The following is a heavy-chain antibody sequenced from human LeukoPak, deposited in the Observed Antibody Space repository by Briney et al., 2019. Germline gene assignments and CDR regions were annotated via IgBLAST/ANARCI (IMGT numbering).Heavy chain of an antibody. J-gene: IGHJ5*02. CDR3: AGASIAAALPYWFDP. CDR1: EFTFSTYS. D-gene: IGHD6-13*01. Sequence: GGSLRLSCAASEFTFSTYSMNWVRQAPGKGLEWVSSISSGSTYIYYADSVKGRFTISRDNAKNSLYLQMNSLRAEDTAVYYCAGASIAAALPYWFDPWGQGTLVTVSS. CDR2: ISSGSTYI. V-gene: IGHV3-21*01.